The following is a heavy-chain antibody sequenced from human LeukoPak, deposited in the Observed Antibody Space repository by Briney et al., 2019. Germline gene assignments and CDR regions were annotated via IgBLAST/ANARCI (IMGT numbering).Heavy chain of an antibody. CDR1: GFTFSSYG. Sequence: GGSLRLSCAASGFTFSSYGMHWVRQAPGKGLEWVAVISHDGSTKYSADSVKGRFTISRDNSKDTVYLQMNSLRAEDTAVYYCARDRHYDDRLFDYWGQGTLVTVSS. CDR2: ISHDGSTK. V-gene: IGHV3-30*03. CDR3: ARDRHYDDRLFDY. J-gene: IGHJ4*02. D-gene: IGHD3-22*01.